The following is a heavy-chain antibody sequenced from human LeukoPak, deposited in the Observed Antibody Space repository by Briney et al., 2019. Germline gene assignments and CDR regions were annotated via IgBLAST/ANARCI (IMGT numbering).Heavy chain of an antibody. Sequence: PGGSLRLSCAASGFTFSSYAMSWVRQAPGKGLEWVSAISGSGGSTYYADSVKGRFTISRDNSKNTLYLQMNSLRAEDTAVYYCAKGPVDYYDSSGYYPVPYNWFDPWGQGTLVTVSS. CDR1: GFTFSSYA. D-gene: IGHD3-22*01. CDR2: ISGSGGST. CDR3: AKGPVDYYDSSGYYPVPYNWFDP. J-gene: IGHJ5*02. V-gene: IGHV3-23*01.